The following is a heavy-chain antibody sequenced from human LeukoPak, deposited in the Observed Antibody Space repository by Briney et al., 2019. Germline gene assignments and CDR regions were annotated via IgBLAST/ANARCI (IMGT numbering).Heavy chain of an antibody. V-gene: IGHV1-18*04. CDR1: GYTFRSYA. Sequence: ASVKVSCKASGYTFRSYALTWVRQAPGQRLEWMGWVSPYTGHTEYAQTFRGRVTMTADTSTTTSYLELRSLRSDDTAMYFCARESDYGGNYYYLDSWGQGTLVTVSS. D-gene: IGHD4-23*01. CDR3: ARESDYGGNYYYLDS. J-gene: IGHJ5*01. CDR2: VSPYTGHT.